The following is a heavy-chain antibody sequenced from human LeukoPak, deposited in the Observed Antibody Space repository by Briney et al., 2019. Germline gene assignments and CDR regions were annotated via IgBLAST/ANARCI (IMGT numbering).Heavy chain of an antibody. J-gene: IGHJ3*02. CDR3: ARDPSSGWYVGGWEAFDI. CDR1: GDSVSSNSAA. Sequence: SQTLSLTCAISGDSVSSNSAAWNWIRQSPSRGLEWLGRTYYRSKWYNDYAVSVKSRITINPDTSKNQFSLQLNSVTPEDTAVYYCARDPSSGWYVGGWEAFDIWGQGTMVTVSS. V-gene: IGHV6-1*01. CDR2: TYYRSKWYN. D-gene: IGHD6-19*01.